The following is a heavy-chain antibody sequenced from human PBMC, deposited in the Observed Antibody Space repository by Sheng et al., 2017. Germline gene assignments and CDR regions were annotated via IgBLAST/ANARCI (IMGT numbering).Heavy chain of an antibody. D-gene: IGHD1-26*01. Sequence: QVQLVQSGAEVKKPGASVKVSCKASGYTFNNYGISWVRQAPGQGLEWMGRINAYNGNTNYAQRLQGRVIMTKDTSTSTAYMELRSLRSDDTAVYYCARDFSGIYFDPWGQGTLVTVSS. J-gene: IGHJ5*02. V-gene: IGHV1-18*01. CDR2: INAYNGNT. CDR1: GYTFNNYG. CDR3: ARDFSGIYFDP.